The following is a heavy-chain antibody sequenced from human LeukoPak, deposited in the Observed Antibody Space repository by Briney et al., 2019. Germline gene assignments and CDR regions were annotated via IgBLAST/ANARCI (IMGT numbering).Heavy chain of an antibody. CDR3: ATLGEIAAAGTKDY. D-gene: IGHD6-13*01. Sequence: GASVKVSCKASGGIFSSYAISWVRQAPGQGLEWMGRIIPILGIAIYAQKLQGRVTMTEDTSTDTAYMELSSLRSEDTAVYYCATLGEIAAAGTKDYWGQGTLVTVSS. CDR1: GGIFSSYA. V-gene: IGHV1-69*04. J-gene: IGHJ4*02. CDR2: IIPILGIA.